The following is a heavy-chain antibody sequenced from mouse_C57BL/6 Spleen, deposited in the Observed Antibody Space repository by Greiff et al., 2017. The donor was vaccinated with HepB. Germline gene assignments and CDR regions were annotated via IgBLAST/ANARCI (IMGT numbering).Heavy chain of an antibody. CDR1: GYSFTDYN. D-gene: IGHD1-1*01. CDR2: INPNYGTT. CDR3: ARSPITTVVAFHWYFDV. V-gene: IGHV1-39*01. J-gene: IGHJ1*03. Sequence: VQLKESGPELVKPGASVKISCKASGYSFTDYNMNWVKQSNGKSLEWIGVINPNYGTTSYNQKFKGKATLTVDQSSSTAYMQLNSLTSEDSAVYYCARSPITTVVAFHWYFDVWGTGTTVTVSS.